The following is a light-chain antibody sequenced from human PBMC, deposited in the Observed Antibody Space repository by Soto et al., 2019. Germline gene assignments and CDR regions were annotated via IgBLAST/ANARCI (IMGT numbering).Light chain of an antibody. J-gene: IGKJ1*01. CDR2: DAS. Sequence: EIVLTQSPATLSLSPGERATLSCSARQSVSSDLAWYQQQPGQAPRLIIYDASTRATGIPDRFSGSGSGTDFTLTISRLEPEDFAVYYCQQYGSSGTFGQGTKVDIK. CDR3: QQYGSSGT. V-gene: IGKV3-20*01. CDR1: QSVSSD.